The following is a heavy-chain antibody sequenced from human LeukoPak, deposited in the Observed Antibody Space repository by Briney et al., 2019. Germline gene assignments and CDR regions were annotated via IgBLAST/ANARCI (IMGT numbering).Heavy chain of an antibody. D-gene: IGHD4-17*01. J-gene: IGHJ4*02. V-gene: IGHV1-69*05. CDR3: ARGGMVTVTTTGNFDY. Sequence: SVKVSCKASGGTFSSYAISWVRQAPGQGLEWMGGIIPIFGTANYAQKFQGRVTITTDESTSTAYMELSSLRSEDTAVYYCARGGMVTVTTTGNFDYWGQGTPVTVSS. CDR2: IIPIFGTA. CDR1: GGTFSSYA.